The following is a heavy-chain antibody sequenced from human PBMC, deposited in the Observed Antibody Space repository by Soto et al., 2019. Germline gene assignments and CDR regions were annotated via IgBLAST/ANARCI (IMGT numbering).Heavy chain of an antibody. Sequence: QVQLVQSGAEVKTPGSSVKVSCKASGGTFSSYAISWVRQAPGQGLEWMGGIIPIFGTANYAQKFQGRVTITADESTSTAYMELSSLRSEDTAVYYCARSIVVVITAWNWFDPWGQGTLVTVSS. CDR3: ARSIVVVITAWNWFDP. D-gene: IGHD3-22*01. J-gene: IGHJ5*02. CDR2: IIPIFGTA. V-gene: IGHV1-69*01. CDR1: GGTFSSYA.